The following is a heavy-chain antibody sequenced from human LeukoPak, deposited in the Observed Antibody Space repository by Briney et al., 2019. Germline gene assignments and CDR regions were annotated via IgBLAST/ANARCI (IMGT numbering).Heavy chain of an antibody. Sequence: GGSLRLSCAASGYTFSDYCMTWIRQAPGKGLEWVSYITSSGTSIYYADSVKGRFTISRDNAKSSLYLQMNSLRAEYTAVSYCARAGRGFTYGYSDYWGQGTLVTVSS. D-gene: IGHD5-18*01. CDR3: ARAGRGFTYGYSDY. CDR1: GYTFSDYC. V-gene: IGHV3-11*04. J-gene: IGHJ4*02. CDR2: ITSSGTSI.